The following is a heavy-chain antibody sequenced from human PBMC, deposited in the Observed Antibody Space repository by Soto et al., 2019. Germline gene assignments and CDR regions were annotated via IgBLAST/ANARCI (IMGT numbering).Heavy chain of an antibody. CDR1: GGSFSGYY. J-gene: IGHJ4*02. V-gene: IGHV4-34*01. D-gene: IGHD6-19*01. CDR2: INHSGST. CDR3: ARGPYSSGWYARFDY. Sequence: PSETLSLTCAVYGGSFSGYYWSWIRQPPGKGLEWIGEINHSGSTNYNPSLKSRVTISVDTSKNQFSLKLSSVTAADTAVYYCARGPYSSGWYARFDYWGQGTLVTVSS.